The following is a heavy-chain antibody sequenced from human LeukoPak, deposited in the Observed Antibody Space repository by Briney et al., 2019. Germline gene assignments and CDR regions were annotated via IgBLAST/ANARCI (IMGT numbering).Heavy chain of an antibody. CDR2: MNPNSGNT. CDR1: GYTFTSYD. CDR3: ARLRIAARNWFDP. J-gene: IGHJ5*02. Sequence: GASVEVSCKASGYTFTSYDINWVRQATGQGLEWMGWMNPNSGNTGYAQKFQGRVTITRNTSISTAYMELSSLRSEDTAVYYCARLRIAARNWFDPWGQGTLVTVSS. V-gene: IGHV1-8*03. D-gene: IGHD6-6*01.